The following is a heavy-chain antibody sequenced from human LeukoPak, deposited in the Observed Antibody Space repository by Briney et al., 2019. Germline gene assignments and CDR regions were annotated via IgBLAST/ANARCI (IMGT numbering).Heavy chain of an antibody. Sequence: SEPLSLTCTVSGGSISDYYWSWIRQPPGKGLEWIGYINYSGNTNYNPSLKSRVTISVDTSKNQFSLRLTSVTAADTAVFYCAREGRQDYVYFDYWGQGSLVTVSS. CDR3: AREGRQDYVYFDY. D-gene: IGHD4-17*01. J-gene: IGHJ4*02. V-gene: IGHV4-59*01. CDR1: GGSISDYY. CDR2: INYSGNT.